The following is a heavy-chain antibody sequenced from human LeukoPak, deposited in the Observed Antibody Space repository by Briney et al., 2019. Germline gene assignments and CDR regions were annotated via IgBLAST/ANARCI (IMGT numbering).Heavy chain of an antibody. J-gene: IGHJ4*02. V-gene: IGHV1-2*02. CDR2: INPNSGGT. Sequence: ASVKVSCKASGYTFTSYDINWVRQAPGQGPEWMGWINPNSGGTNYAQKFQGRVTMTRDTSISTAYMELSRLRSDDTAVYYCTKVFIKYCSTPSCYVFDYWGQGTLVTVSS. CDR1: GYTFTSYD. D-gene: IGHD2-2*01. CDR3: TKVFIKYCSTPSCYVFDY.